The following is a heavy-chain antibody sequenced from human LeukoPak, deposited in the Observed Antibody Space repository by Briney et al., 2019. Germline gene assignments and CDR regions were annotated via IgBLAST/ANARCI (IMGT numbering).Heavy chain of an antibody. CDR2: ISDNT. Sequence: GGSLRLSCATSGFTFSSYAMSWVRQAPGKGLEWISAISDNTYYADSVKGRFTISRDNSKNTLYLQMNSLRAEDTAVCYCAKRTITFDYWGQGTLVTVSS. D-gene: IGHD1-14*01. V-gene: IGHV3-23*01. J-gene: IGHJ4*02. CDR1: GFTFSSYA. CDR3: AKRTITFDY.